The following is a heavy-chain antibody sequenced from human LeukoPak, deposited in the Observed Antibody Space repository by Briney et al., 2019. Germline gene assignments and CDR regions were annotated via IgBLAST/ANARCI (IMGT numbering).Heavy chain of an antibody. CDR2: MYYSGST. Sequence: PSETLSLTCTVSGGSISSYYWSWIRQPPGKGLEWIGYMYYSGSTNYNPSLKSRVTISVDTSKNQFSLKLSSVTAADTAVYYCARGGYSSGQVDYWGQGTLVTVSS. V-gene: IGHV4-59*01. CDR1: GGSISSYY. J-gene: IGHJ4*02. CDR3: ARGGYSSGQVDY. D-gene: IGHD6-19*01.